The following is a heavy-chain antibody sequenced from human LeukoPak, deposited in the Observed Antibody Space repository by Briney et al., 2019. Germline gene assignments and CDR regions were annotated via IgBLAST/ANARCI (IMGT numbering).Heavy chain of an antibody. J-gene: IGHJ6*02. CDR2: IRGRGGTT. D-gene: IGHD6-19*01. CDR3: AKVRGRSSGWYRVLFYGMDV. Sequence: KGLELVSAIRGRGGTTYYADSEKGRFTISRDNSKNTLYLQMNSLRAEDTAVYYCAKVRGRSSGWYRVLFYGMDVWGQGTTVTVSS. V-gene: IGHV3-23*01.